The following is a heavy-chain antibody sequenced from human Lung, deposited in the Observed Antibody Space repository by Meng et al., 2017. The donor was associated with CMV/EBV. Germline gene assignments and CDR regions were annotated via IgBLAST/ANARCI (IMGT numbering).Heavy chain of an antibody. J-gene: IGHJ5*02. V-gene: IGHV4-39*07. Sequence: VSGGSMSSGGHYWGWVRQAPGKGLEWIGSMLYGGSTFYNPSLKSRVSISIDVSKNQFSLSLSSVTAADTAVYYCARVWGGDNWLDPWGQGILVTVSS. CDR2: MLYGGST. CDR1: GGSMSSGGHY. CDR3: ARVWGGDNWLDP. D-gene: IGHD3-16*01.